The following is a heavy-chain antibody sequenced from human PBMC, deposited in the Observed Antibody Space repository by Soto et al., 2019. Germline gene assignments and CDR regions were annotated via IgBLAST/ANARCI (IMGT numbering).Heavy chain of an antibody. CDR2: ISAYNGNT. CDR3: ARETLRYGTFNWFDP. D-gene: IGHD5-18*01. Sequence: ASVKVSCKASGYTFTSYGISWVRQAPGQGLEWMGWISAYNGNTNYAQKLQGRVTMTTDTSTSTAYMELRSLRSDDTAVYYCARETLRYGTFNWFDPGGQGTLVTVSS. CDR1: GYTFTSYG. V-gene: IGHV1-18*01. J-gene: IGHJ5*02.